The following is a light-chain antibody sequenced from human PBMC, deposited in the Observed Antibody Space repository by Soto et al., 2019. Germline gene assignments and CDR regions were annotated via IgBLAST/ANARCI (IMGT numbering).Light chain of an antibody. CDR1: SSDVGGYNY. Sequence: QSALTQPRSVSGSPGQSVTISCTGTSSDVGGYNYVSWYQQHPGKAPKFIIYDVSKRPSGVPGRFSGSKSGNTASLTVSGLQAEDEAHYYCSSYTGSSTDVVFGGGTKLTVL. J-gene: IGLJ2*01. CDR2: DVS. V-gene: IGLV2-11*01. CDR3: SSYTGSSTDVV.